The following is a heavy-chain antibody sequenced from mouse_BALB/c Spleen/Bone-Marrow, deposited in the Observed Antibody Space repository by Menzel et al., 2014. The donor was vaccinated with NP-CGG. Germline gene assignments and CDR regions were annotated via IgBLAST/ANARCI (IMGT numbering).Heavy chain of an antibody. V-gene: IGHV1-5*01. CDR3: TTLARNNFDY. Sequence: DVQLQESGTVLARPGAAVKMSCKASGYTFXNYWMHWIKQRPGQGLEWIGTIHPGNSDTTYNQKLKGKAKLTAVTPTSTAYMELSSLTNEDSAVYYCTTLARNNFDYWGQGTTLTVSS. D-gene: IGHD5-1-1*01. J-gene: IGHJ2*01. CDR1: GYTFXNYW. CDR2: IHPGNSDT.